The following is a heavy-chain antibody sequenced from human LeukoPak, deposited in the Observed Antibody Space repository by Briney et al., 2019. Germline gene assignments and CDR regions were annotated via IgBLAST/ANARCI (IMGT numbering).Heavy chain of an antibody. D-gene: IGHD3-10*01. CDR2: IDAGNGNT. J-gene: IGHJ4*02. CDR3: ARDRSDFGPGSGSYNY. V-gene: IGHV1-3*01. Sequence: ASVKVSCKASGYTFTSYAMHWVRQAPGQRLEWMGWIDAGNGNTKYSQKFQGRVTITRDTSASTAYMELSSLRSEDTAVYYCARDRSDFGPGSGSYNYWGQGTLVTVSS. CDR1: GYTFTSYA.